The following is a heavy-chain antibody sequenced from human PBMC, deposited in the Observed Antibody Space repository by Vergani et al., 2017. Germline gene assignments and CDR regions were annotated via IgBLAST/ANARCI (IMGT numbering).Heavy chain of an antibody. J-gene: IGHJ5*02. D-gene: IGHD2-21*01. CDR1: GGSINSHNYY. CDR2: IYPNGNG. CDR3: ARGNCGVNCPKYNWLAP. Sequence: QVQLQESGPGLVKPSQTLSLTCTVSGGSINSHNYYWTWIRQPAGRGLEWIGRIYPNGNGNYNESLRSRLTMSIDTSRSQFSLSLSSVTAADTAVYYCARGNCGVNCPKYNWLAPWGRGILVTVSS. V-gene: IGHV4-61*02.